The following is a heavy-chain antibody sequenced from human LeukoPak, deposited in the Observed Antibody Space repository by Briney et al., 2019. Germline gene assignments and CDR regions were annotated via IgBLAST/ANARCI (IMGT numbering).Heavy chain of an antibody. CDR1: GFSFSSYA. J-gene: IGHJ4*02. D-gene: IGHD2-15*01. CDR2: ICGSSSST. CDR3: AKGSGGSCHSATDY. V-gene: IGHV3-23*01. Sequence: GSLRLSCAASGFSFSSYAMNWVRQAPGKGLEWVSVICGSSSSTYYVDSVKGRFTISRDNSKNTLYLQMNSLRAEDTAIYYCAKGSGGSCHSATDYWGQGTLVTVSS.